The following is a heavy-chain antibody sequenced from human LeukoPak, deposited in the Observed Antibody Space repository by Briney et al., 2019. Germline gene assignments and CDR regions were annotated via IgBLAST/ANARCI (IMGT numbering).Heavy chain of an antibody. CDR3: ARCSSRWGVIIWRTTRALDY. D-gene: IGHD3-10*01. CDR2: ISAYNGNT. Sequence: GASVKVSCKASGYTFTSYGISWVRQAPGQGLEWMGWISAYNGNTNYAQKLQGRVTMTRDTSISTAYMELSRLRSDDTAVYYCARCSSRWGVIIWRTTRALDYWGQGTLVTVSS. V-gene: IGHV1-18*01. J-gene: IGHJ4*02. CDR1: GYTFTSYG.